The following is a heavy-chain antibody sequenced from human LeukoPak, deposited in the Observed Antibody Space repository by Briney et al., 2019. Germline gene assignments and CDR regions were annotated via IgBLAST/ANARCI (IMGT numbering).Heavy chain of an antibody. Sequence: GGSLRLSCAASGFTFSSYSMNWVRQAPGKGLEWVSSISSSSSYIYYADSVKGRFTISRDNAKNSLYLQMNSLRAEDTAVYYCARDGYYGSGSYWWAFDYWGQGTLVTVSS. V-gene: IGHV3-21*01. D-gene: IGHD3-10*01. CDR1: GFTFSSYS. CDR3: ARDGYYGSGSYWWAFDY. J-gene: IGHJ4*02. CDR2: ISSSSSYI.